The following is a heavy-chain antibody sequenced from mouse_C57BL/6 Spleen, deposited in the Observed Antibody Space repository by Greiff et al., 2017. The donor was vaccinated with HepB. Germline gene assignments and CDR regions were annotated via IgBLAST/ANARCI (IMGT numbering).Heavy chain of an antibody. CDR2: INYDGSST. V-gene: IGHV5-16*01. D-gene: IGHD1-1*01. CDR1: GFTFSDYY. J-gene: IGHJ2*01. CDR3: ARGAAYGSSPLDY. Sequence: EVHLVESEGGLVQPGSSMKLSCTASGFTFSDYYMAWVRQVPEKGLEWVANINYDGSSTYYLDSLKSRFIISRDNAKDILYLQMSSLKSEDTATYYCARGAAYGSSPLDYWGQGTTLTVSS.